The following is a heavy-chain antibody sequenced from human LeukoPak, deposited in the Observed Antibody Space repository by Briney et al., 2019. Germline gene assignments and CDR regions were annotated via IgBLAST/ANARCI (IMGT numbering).Heavy chain of an antibody. Sequence: GGSLRLSCVASGYTFSPYWMSWVRQTPGKGLEWVASISNGGSATYYVDSVRDRFTISRDDAKNSLFLQMNGLRADDTAVYYCTRENYVPDSWGQGTLVTVSS. V-gene: IGHV3-7*03. CDR3: TRENYVPDS. CDR1: GYTFSPYW. D-gene: IGHD3-10*02. CDR2: ISNGGSAT. J-gene: IGHJ4*02.